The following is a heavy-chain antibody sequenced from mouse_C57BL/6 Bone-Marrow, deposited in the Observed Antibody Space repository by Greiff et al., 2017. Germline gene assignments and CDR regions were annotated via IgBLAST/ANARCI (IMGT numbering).Heavy chain of an antibody. J-gene: IGHJ2*01. V-gene: IGHV1-82*01. CDR2: IYPGDGDT. D-gene: IGHD1-1*01. CDR3: ARAPTVYGSSYFDY. Sequence: QVQLQQSGAELVKPGASVKMSCKASGYAFSSYWMNWVKQRPGKGLEWIGRIYPGDGDTNYNGKFKGKATLTADKSSSTAYMQLRSLTSEDSAVYFCARAPTVYGSSYFDYWGQGTMLTVSA. CDR1: GYAFSSYW.